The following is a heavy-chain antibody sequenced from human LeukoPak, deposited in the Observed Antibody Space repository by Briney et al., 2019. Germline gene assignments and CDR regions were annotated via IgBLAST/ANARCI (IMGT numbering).Heavy chain of an antibody. Sequence: SETLSLTCAVYGGSFSGYYWSWIRQPPGKGLEWIGEINHSGSTNYNPSLKSRVTISVDTSKNQFSLKLSSVTAADTAVYYCARRAAALGAFDYWGQGTLVTVSS. D-gene: IGHD6-13*01. J-gene: IGHJ4*02. V-gene: IGHV4-34*01. CDR3: ARRAAALGAFDY. CDR1: GGSFSGYY. CDR2: INHSGST.